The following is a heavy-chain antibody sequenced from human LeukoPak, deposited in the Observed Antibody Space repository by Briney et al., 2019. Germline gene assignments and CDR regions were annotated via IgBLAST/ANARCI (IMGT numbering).Heavy chain of an antibody. D-gene: IGHD5-18*01. V-gene: IGHV4-59*01. CDR1: GGSISSYY. Sequence: SETLCLTCTVSGGSISSYYWSWIRQPPGKGLEWIGYIYYSGSTNYNPSLKSRVTISVDTSKNQFSLKLSSVTAADTAVYYCALGPFSGYGWQTPYDYWGQGTPVTVSS. CDR3: ALGPFSGYGWQTPYDY. J-gene: IGHJ4*02. CDR2: IYYSGST.